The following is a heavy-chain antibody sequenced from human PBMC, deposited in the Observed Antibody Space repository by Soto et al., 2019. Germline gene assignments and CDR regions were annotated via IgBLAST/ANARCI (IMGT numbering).Heavy chain of an antibody. D-gene: IGHD6-19*01. V-gene: IGHV1-69*13. J-gene: IGHJ3*02. CDR2: IIPIFGTA. CDR1: GGTFSSYA. Sequence: GASVKVSCKASGGTFSSYAISWVRQAPGQGLEWMGGIIPIFGTANYAQKFQGRVTITADESTSTAYMELSSLRSEDTAVYYCARFGSSGWYDAFDIWGHGTMVTVSS. CDR3: ARFGSSGWYDAFDI.